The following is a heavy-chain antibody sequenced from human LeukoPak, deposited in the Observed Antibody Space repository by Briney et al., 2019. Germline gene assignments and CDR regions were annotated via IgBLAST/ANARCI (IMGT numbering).Heavy chain of an antibody. CDR3: ARTQSQSGSYRYYFGY. Sequence: SETLSLTCTVSGASVGSAGYYWSWIRQPPGGGLEWIGYIYYISNTNYNPPLKSRVTMSVNPSENQFSLKLNSVTAADTAMYYCARTQSQSGSYRYYFGYWGQGTLVTVSS. V-gene: IGHV4-61*08. CDR2: IYYISNT. CDR1: GASVGSAGYY. J-gene: IGHJ4*02. D-gene: IGHD1-26*01.